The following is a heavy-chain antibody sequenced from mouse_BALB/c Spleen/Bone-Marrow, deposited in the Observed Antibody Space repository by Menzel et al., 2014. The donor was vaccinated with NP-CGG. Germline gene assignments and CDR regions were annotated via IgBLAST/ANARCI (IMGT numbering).Heavy chain of an antibody. J-gene: IGHJ4*01. V-gene: IGHV1-80*01. Sequence: VQLQQSGAELVRPGSSVKTSCKASGYAFSNYGMNWVKQRPGQGLEWIGQIYPGDGETNYNGEFEGRVTLTADKSSSTAYMQVSSLTSEDSAVYFCASVYDYGRGYAMDYWGQGTSVTVSS. CDR3: ASVYDYGRGYAMDY. CDR1: GYAFSNYG. CDR2: IYPGDGET. D-gene: IGHD2-4*01.